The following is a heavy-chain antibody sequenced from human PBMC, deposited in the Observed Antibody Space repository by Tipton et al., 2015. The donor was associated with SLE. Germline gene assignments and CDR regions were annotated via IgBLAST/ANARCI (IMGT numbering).Heavy chain of an antibody. CDR2: IYYSGST. V-gene: IGHV4-59*01. CDR1: GGSISSYY. Sequence: LRLSCTVSGGSISSYYWSWIRQPPGKGLEWIGYIYYSGSTNYNPSLKSRVTISVDTSKKQFSLKMSSVTAADTAVYYCARDFKGIVADYFDYWGQGTLVTVSS. CDR3: ARDFKGIVADYFDY. D-gene: IGHD1-26*01. J-gene: IGHJ4*02.